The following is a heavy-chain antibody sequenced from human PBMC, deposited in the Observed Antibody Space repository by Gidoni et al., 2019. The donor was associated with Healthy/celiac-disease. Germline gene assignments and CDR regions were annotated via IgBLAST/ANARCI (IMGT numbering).Heavy chain of an antibody. V-gene: IGHV3-15*07. Sequence: EVQLVESGGGLVKPGGSLRLSCAASGFTFRHAWMNRVRQAPGQGLEWVGRIKSKTDGGTTDYAAPVKGRFTISRDDSKNTLYLQMNSLKTEDTAVYYGTTLGRYSSGWGNYWGQGTLVTVSS. CDR2: IKSKTDGGTT. J-gene: IGHJ4*02. D-gene: IGHD6-19*01. CDR1: GFTFRHAW. CDR3: TTLGRYSSGWGNY.